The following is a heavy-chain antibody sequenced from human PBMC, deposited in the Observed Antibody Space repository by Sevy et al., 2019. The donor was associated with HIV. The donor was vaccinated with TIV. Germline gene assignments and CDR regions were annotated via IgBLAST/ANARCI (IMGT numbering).Heavy chain of an antibody. CDR2: ISAYNGKT. D-gene: IGHD3-16*02. J-gene: IGHJ4*02. Sequence: ASVKVSCKASGYTFTSYGISWVRQAPGQGLEWMGWISAYNGKTNYAQNLQGRVAMTTDTSTSTAYMDLRSLRSDDTAAYYCGRAPFAITFGGVIAPFDYWGQGTLVTVSS. V-gene: IGHV1-18*01. CDR1: GYTFTSYG. CDR3: GRAPFAITFGGVIAPFDY.